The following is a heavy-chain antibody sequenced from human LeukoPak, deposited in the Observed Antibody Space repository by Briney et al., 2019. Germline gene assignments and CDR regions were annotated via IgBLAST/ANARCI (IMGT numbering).Heavy chain of an antibody. J-gene: IGHJ4*02. CDR1: GDPITTSSNYK. Sequence: PSETLSLTCTVSGDPITTSSNYKWTWIRQPPGKGLEWIGYIYYSGSTNYNPSLKSRVTISVDTSKNQFSLKLNSVTAADTAVYYCARDDSSGYWGQGTLVTVSS. CDR2: IYYSGST. CDR3: ARDDSSGY. V-gene: IGHV4-61*01. D-gene: IGHD3-22*01.